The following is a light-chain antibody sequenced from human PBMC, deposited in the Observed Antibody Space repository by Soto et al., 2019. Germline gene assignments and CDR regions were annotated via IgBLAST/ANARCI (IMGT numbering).Light chain of an antibody. CDR2: GAS. J-gene: IGKJ4*01. V-gene: IGKV3-15*01. CDR3: QQHTYRFS. Sequence: EIVMTQSPATLSVSPGERPTLSCRASQSVSSNVVWYQQRPGQAPRLLIYGASTRATGIPARFSGSGSGTEFALTISSLQSEDFAVYYCQQHTYRFSFGGGTKVDIK. CDR1: QSVSSN.